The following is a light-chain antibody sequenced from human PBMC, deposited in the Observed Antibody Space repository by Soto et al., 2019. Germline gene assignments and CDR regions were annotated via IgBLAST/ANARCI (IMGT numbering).Light chain of an antibody. CDR3: QQLNSYPIT. CDR1: QSVRNY. Sequence: IVMTQSPATLSVSPGERATLSCRASQSVRNYLAWYQQRPGQAPRLLIFGASTLQSGVPSRFSGSGSGTEFTLTISGLQPEDFASYYCQQLNSYPITFGQGTRLEIK. V-gene: IGKV3-15*01. CDR2: GAS. J-gene: IGKJ5*01.